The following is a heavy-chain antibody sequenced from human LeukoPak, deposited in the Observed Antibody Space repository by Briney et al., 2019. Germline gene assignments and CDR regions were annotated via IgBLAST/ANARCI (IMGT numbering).Heavy chain of an antibody. Sequence: GGSLRLSCAASGFTVSSNYMSWVRQAPGKGLEWVSVIHIGGSTYYADSVKGRFTISRDYSKNTLYLQMNSLRAEDTAVYYCAKDGLAARRSLDYWGQGTLVTVSS. CDR2: IHIGGST. J-gene: IGHJ4*02. CDR1: GFTVSSNY. CDR3: AKDGLAARRSLDY. V-gene: IGHV3-53*01. D-gene: IGHD6-6*01.